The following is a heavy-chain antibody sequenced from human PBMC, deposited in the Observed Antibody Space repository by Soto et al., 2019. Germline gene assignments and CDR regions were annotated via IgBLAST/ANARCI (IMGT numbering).Heavy chain of an antibody. Sequence: QVQLVQSGAEVKKPGASVKVSCKASGYTFTSYDINWVRQATVQGLEWMGWMKPNSGNTGYAHKFQRGVTMTRNTSISTAYMVLSSLRSEATAVYYCAREKTSYGMDVWGQGTTVTVSS. CDR1: GYTFTSYD. J-gene: IGHJ6*02. CDR3: AREKTSYGMDV. V-gene: IGHV1-8*01. CDR2: MKPNSGNT.